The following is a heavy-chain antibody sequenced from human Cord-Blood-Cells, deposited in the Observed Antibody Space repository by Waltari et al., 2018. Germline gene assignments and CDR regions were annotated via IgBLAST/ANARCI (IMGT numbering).Heavy chain of an antibody. V-gene: IGHV1-18*04. Sequence: QVQRVQFGVGVKKPGASVKVSAKASVYTFPSYGISWVGQAPGQGLEWRGWISAYNGNTNYAQKLQGRVTMTTDTSTSTAYMELRSLRSDDTAVYYCARDLGFRGAFDIWGQGTMVTVSS. CDR3: ARDLGFRGAFDI. D-gene: IGHD7-27*01. CDR2: ISAYNGNT. J-gene: IGHJ3*02. CDR1: VYTFPSYG.